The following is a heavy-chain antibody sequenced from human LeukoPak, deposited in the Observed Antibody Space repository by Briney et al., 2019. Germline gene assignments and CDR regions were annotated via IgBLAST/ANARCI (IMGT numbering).Heavy chain of an antibody. J-gene: IGHJ6*02. CDR3: ARGSPYYDFWSGFPHYYYYGMDV. D-gene: IGHD3-3*01. CDR1: GGSFSGYY. Sequence: PSETLSLTCAVYGGSFSGYYWSWIRQPPGKGLEWIGEINHSGSTNYNPSLKSRVTISVDTSKNQFSLKLSSVTAADTAVYYCARGSPYYDFWSGFPHYYYYGMDVWGQGTTVTVSS. CDR2: INHSGST. V-gene: IGHV4-34*01.